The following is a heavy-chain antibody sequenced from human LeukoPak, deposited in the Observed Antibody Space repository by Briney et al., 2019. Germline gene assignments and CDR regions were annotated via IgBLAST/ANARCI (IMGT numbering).Heavy chain of an antibody. CDR3: AKDRDRYNWNDSGGWFDP. J-gene: IGHJ5*02. CDR1: GFTFSSYA. D-gene: IGHD1-20*01. Sequence: GGSLRLSYAASGFTFSSYAMSWVRQTTGKGLEWVSAISGSGGSTYYADSVKGRFTISRDNSKNTLYLQMNSLTAEDTAVYYCAKDRDRYNWNDSGGWFDPWGQGTLVSVSS. CDR2: ISGSGGST. V-gene: IGHV3-23*01.